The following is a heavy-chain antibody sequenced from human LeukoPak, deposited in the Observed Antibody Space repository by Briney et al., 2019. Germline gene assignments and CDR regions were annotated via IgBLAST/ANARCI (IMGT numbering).Heavy chain of an antibody. D-gene: IGHD3-10*01. Sequence: GGSLRLSCAASGFTFSSYGMNWVRQAPGKGLEWVSYISSSGSTIYYADSVKGRFTISRDNAKNSLYLQMNSLRAEDTAVYYCARVVVRGVHNQLDYWGQGTLVTVSS. J-gene: IGHJ4*02. CDR3: ARVVVRGVHNQLDY. V-gene: IGHV3-48*03. CDR1: GFTFSSYG. CDR2: ISSSGSTI.